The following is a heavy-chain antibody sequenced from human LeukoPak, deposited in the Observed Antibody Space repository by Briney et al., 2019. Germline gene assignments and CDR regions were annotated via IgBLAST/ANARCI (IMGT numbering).Heavy chain of an antibody. V-gene: IGHV3-23*01. CDR2: ISGSSGST. Sequence: GGSLRLSCAASGFTFSTYAMSWIRQAPGKGLEWVSAISGSSGSTYYADSVKGRFTISRDNSKNTLFLQMNSLRAEDTAVYYCLKGAYHFDYWGQGTLVTVSS. J-gene: IGHJ4*02. D-gene: IGHD1-26*01. CDR1: GFTFSTYA. CDR3: LKGAYHFDY.